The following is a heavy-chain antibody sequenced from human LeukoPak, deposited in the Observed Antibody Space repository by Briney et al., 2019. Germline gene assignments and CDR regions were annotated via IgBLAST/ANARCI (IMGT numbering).Heavy chain of an antibody. CDR3: TRPSYDSSVSGVVY. Sequence: GGSLRLSRATSGFTFSGSAIHWVRQASGKGLEWVGRIRSKANSYATTDVASVRGRFSISSDDSKNTAYLQMNSLKTEDTAVYYCTRPSYDSSVSGVVYWGQGTLVTVSS. CDR2: IRSKANSYAT. J-gene: IGHJ4*02. D-gene: IGHD3-22*01. CDR1: GFTFSGSA. V-gene: IGHV3-73*01.